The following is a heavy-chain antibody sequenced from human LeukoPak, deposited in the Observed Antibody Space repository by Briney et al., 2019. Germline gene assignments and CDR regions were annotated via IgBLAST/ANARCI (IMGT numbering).Heavy chain of an antibody. D-gene: IGHD4-23*01. J-gene: IGHJ4*02. V-gene: IGHV4-59*01. CDR2: IYYSGST. Sequence: WETLSLTCTVSGGSISSYYWSWIRQPPGKGLEWIGYIYYSGSTNYNPSLKSRVTISVDTSKNQFSLKLSSVTAADTAMYYCARDYGGTYWGQGTLVTVSS. CDR1: GGSISSYY. CDR3: ARDYGGTY.